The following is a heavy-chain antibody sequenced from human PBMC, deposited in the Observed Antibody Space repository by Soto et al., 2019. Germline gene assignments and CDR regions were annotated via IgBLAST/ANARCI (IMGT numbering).Heavy chain of an antibody. D-gene: IGHD2-2*01. CDR3: ARGGGHIVVVPAATYATFDY. Sequence: QVQLQQWGAGLLKPSETLSLTCAVYGGSFSGYYWSWIRQPPGKGLEWIGELNHSGSTNYNPSLKSRVTISLDTSKNQFSLKLGSVTAADTAVYYCARGGGHIVVVPAATYATFDYWGQGTLVTVSS. CDR1: GGSFSGYY. CDR2: LNHSGST. V-gene: IGHV4-34*01. J-gene: IGHJ4*02.